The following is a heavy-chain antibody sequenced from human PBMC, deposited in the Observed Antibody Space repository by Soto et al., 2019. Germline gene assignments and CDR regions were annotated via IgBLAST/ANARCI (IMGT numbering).Heavy chain of an antibody. CDR3: SKWADYGDQ. D-gene: IGHD4-17*01. CDR1: GFTFSTNS. CDR2: ISGGGDGT. Sequence: EVQLLESGGGLVQPGGSLRLSCAASGFTFSTNSMTWVRQAPGKGLEWVFGISGGGDGTHYADSVKGGFTISRDNSKNMVYLQMNSVTADDPAVYFCSKWADYGDQWCQGTLVTVSS. V-gene: IGHV3-23*01. J-gene: IGHJ5*02.